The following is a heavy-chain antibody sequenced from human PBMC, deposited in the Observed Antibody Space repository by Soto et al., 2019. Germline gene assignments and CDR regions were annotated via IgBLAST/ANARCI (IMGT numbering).Heavy chain of an antibody. J-gene: IGHJ4*02. CDR2: IIPILGIA. D-gene: IGHD2-2*01. V-gene: IGHV1-69*04. CDR3: ASTCSSTSCYYDY. CDR1: GGTFSSYA. Sequence: SVKVSCKASGGTFSSYAISWVRQAPGQGLEWMGRIIPILGIANYAQKFQGRVTITADKSTSTAYMELSSLRSEDTAVYYCASTCSSTSCYYDYWGQGTLVTVSS.